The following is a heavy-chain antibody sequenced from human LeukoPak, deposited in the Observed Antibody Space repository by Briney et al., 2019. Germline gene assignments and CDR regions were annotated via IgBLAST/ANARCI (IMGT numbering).Heavy chain of an antibody. V-gene: IGHV4-31*03. Sequence: SETLSLTCTVSGGSISSGGYYWSWIRQHPGKGLEWIGYIYYSGSTYYNPSLKSRVTISVDTSKNQFSLKLSSVSAADTAVYYCANYGSGSYRFDPWGQGTLVTVSS. D-gene: IGHD3-10*01. J-gene: IGHJ5*02. CDR3: ANYGSGSYRFDP. CDR2: IYYSGST. CDR1: GGSISSGGYY.